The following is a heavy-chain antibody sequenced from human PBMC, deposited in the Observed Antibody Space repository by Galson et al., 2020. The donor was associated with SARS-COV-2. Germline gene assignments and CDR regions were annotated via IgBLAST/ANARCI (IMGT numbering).Heavy chain of an antibody. Sequence: GGSLRLSCAASGFTFSSYGMHWVRQAPGKGLEWVAVIWYDGNNKYYADSVKGRFTISRDNSKNTLYLQMNSLRAEDTAVYYCARASGYCSGGSCYGGDYYMDVWGKGTTVTVSS. CDR2: IWYDGNNK. V-gene: IGHV3-33*01. CDR1: GFTFSSYG. J-gene: IGHJ6*03. D-gene: IGHD2-15*01. CDR3: ARASGYCSGGSCYGGDYYMDV.